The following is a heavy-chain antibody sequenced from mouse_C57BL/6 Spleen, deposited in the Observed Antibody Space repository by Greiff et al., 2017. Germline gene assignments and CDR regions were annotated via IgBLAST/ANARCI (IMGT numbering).Heavy chain of an antibody. V-gene: IGHV5-9*01. CDR2: ISGGGGNT. CDR3: ARSDSSGPFAY. D-gene: IGHD3-2*02. Sequence: EVQGVESGGGLVKPGGSLKLSCAASGFTFSSYTMSWVRQTPEKRLEWVATISGGGGNTYYPDSVKGRFTISRDNAKNTLYLQMSSLRSEDTALYYCARSDSSGPFAYWGQGTLVTVSA. CDR1: GFTFSSYT. J-gene: IGHJ3*01.